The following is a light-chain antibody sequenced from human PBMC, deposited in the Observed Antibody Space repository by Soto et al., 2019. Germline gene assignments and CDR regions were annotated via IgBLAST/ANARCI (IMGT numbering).Light chain of an antibody. CDR2: DNR. CDR3: QSYDSSLRGSL. Sequence: QSVLTQPPSVSGAPGQRVTISCTGSSSNIGGGYDVHWYQHLPGTAPKLLIYDNRKRPSGVPDRFSGSKSGTSASLAITGLQAEDEADYYCQSYDSSLRGSLFGGGTKLIVL. CDR1: SSNIGGGYD. J-gene: IGLJ2*01. V-gene: IGLV1-40*01.